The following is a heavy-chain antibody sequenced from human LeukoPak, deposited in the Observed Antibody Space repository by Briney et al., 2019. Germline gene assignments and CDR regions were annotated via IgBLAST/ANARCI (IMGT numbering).Heavy chain of an antibody. CDR1: GFTLSTYR. D-gene: IGHD6-6*01. Sequence: GGSLRLSCAASGFTLSTYRMNWVREGRGKGVEGVSSISRRGSYIYYADSVKSRFTISRDTPKNSLYLQMNSLRAEDTAVYSCAGGTVSDRQRAPPKEWFDPWGQGTLVTVSS. CDR2: ISRRGSYI. V-gene: IGHV3-21*01. CDR3: AGGTVSDRQRAPPKEWFDP. J-gene: IGHJ5*02.